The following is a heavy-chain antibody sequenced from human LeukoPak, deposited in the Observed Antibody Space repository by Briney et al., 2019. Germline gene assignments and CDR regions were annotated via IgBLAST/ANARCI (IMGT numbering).Heavy chain of an antibody. V-gene: IGHV1-18*01. D-gene: IGHD3-22*01. Sequence: ASVTVSCKASGYTFTSYGISWVRQARGQGLEWMGWISAYNGNTNYAQKLQGRVTMTTDTSTSTAYMELRSLRSDDTAVYYCARDYYDSSGYYFSFITRYWGQGTLGTVSS. CDR1: GYTFTSYG. CDR2: ISAYNGNT. CDR3: ARDYYDSSGYYFSFITRY. J-gene: IGHJ4*02.